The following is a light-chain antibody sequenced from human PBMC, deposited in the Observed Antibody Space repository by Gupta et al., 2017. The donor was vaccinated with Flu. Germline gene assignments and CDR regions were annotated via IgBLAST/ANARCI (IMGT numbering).Light chain of an antibody. CDR2: EDN. J-gene: IGLJ2*01. Sequence: NFLLTQPHSVSESQGKTVTISCTRSSGSIASNYVQWYQQCPGSSHRIVIYEDNERPSGVPDLFSGSIDISSPSASLTISGLNAEDEADYYCPSYDSSNPGFFGGGTKLTVL. CDR3: PSYDSSNPGF. CDR1: SGSIASNY. V-gene: IGLV6-57*01.